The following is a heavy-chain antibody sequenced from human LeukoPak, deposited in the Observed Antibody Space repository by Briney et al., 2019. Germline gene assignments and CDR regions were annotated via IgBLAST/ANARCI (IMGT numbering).Heavy chain of an antibody. CDR2: ISSSSSYT. Sequence: GGSLRLSCAASGFTFSDYYMSWIRQAPGKGLEWVSYISSSSSYTNYADSVKGRFTISRDNAKNSLYLQTNSLRAEDTAVYYCARCPGYSYGPDWYFDLWGRGTLVTVSS. D-gene: IGHD5-18*01. CDR3: ARCPGYSYGPDWYFDL. V-gene: IGHV3-11*06. CDR1: GFTFSDYY. J-gene: IGHJ2*01.